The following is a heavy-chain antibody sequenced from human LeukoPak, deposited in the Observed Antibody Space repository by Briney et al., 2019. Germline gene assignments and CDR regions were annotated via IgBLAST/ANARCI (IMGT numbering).Heavy chain of an antibody. Sequence: ASVKVSCEASGYTFTSYGISWVRQAPGQGLEWMGWISAYNGNTNYAQKLQGRVTMTTDTSTSTAYMELRSLRSDDTAVYYCARVRYDILTGYQEPGYWGQGTLVTVSS. J-gene: IGHJ4*02. CDR3: ARVRYDILTGYQEPGY. V-gene: IGHV1-18*01. CDR2: ISAYNGNT. CDR1: GYTFTSYG. D-gene: IGHD3-9*01.